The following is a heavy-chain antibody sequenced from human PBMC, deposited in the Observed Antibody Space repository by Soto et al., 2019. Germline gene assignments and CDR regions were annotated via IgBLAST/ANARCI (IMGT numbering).Heavy chain of an antibody. Sequence: SETLSLTCAVYGGSFSGYYWSWIRQPPGKGLEWIGEINHSGSTNYNPSLKSRVTISVDTSKNQFSLKLSSVTAADTAVYYCARESRLGGTYWGQGTLVTVSS. J-gene: IGHJ4*02. CDR2: INHSGST. D-gene: IGHD1-1*01. CDR1: GGSFSGYY. V-gene: IGHV4-34*01. CDR3: ARESRLGGTY.